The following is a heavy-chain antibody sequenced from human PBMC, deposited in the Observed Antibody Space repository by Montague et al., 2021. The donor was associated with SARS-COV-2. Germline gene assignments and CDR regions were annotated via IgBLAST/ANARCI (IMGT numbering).Heavy chain of an antibody. CDR3: ARDQSCTNGVCYTRGFDY. CDR2: ISGSSSYT. D-gene: IGHD2-8*01. J-gene: IGHJ4*02. Sequence: SLRLSCAASGFTFSDYYMSWIRQAPGKGLEWVSYISGSSSYTNYADSVKGRFTISRDNAKNSLYLQMDSLRAEGTAVYYCARDQSCTNGVCYTRGFDYWGQGTLVTVSS. V-gene: IGHV3-11*05. CDR1: GFTFSDYY.